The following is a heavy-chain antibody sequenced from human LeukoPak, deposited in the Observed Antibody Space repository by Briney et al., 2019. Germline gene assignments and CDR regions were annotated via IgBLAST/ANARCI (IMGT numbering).Heavy chain of an antibody. V-gene: IGHV4-39*07. D-gene: IGHD6-13*01. Sequence: SETLFLTCTVSGGSISSSSYYWGWIRQPPGKGLEWIGSIYYSGSTYYNPSLKSRVTISVDTSKNQFSLKLSSVTAADTAVYYCARRTSSSWFNYYYYYMDVWGKGTTVTVSS. CDR3: ARRTSSSWFNYYYYYMDV. J-gene: IGHJ6*03. CDR2: IYYSGST. CDR1: GGSISSSSYY.